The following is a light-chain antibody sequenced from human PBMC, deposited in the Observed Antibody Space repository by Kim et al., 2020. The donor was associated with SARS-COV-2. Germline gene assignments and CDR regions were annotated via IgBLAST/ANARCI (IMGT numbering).Light chain of an antibody. J-gene: IGLJ2*01. CDR3: AAWDDSLSAVV. CDR2: RNN. V-gene: IGLV1-47*01. Sequence: GQRVTISSSGSSYNIGSNYVYWYQQLPGTAPKLLIYRNNQRPSGVPDRFSGSKSGTSASLAISGLRSEDEADYYCAAWDDSLSAVVFGGGTQLTVL. CDR1: SYNIGSNY.